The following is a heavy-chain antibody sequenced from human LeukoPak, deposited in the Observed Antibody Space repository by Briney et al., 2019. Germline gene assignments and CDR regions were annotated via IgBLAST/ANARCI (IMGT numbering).Heavy chain of an antibody. CDR3: ARHENIFSTFDM. CDR2: IDPSDSYT. J-gene: IGHJ3*02. CDR1: GSRFTSYW. Sequence: GASLKISCRGSGSRFTSYWITWVRQMPGKGLEWMGRIDPSDSYTNYSPSFQGHVTISADKSISTAYLQWRSLKASDTAIYYCARHENIFSTFDMWGQGTMVTVSS. V-gene: IGHV5-10-1*01. D-gene: IGHD3-9*01.